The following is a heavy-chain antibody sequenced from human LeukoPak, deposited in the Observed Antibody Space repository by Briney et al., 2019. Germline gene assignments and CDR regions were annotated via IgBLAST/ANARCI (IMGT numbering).Heavy chain of an antibody. J-gene: IGHJ4*02. V-gene: IGHV4-39*01. CDR2: IYYSGST. CDR3: ARREPAVDY. CDR1: GGSISSSSYY. Sequence: SETLSLTCTVSGGSISSSSYYWGWIRQPPGKWLEWIGSIYYSGSTYYNPSLKSRVTISVDTSKNQFSLKLSSVTAADTAVYYCARREPAVDYWGQGTLVTVSS.